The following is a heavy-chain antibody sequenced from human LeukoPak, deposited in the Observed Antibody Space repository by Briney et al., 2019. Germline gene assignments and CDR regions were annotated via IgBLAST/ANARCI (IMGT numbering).Heavy chain of an antibody. CDR1: GGSFSGYY. J-gene: IGHJ4*02. CDR2: INHSEST. Sequence: PSETLSLTCAVYGGSFSGYYWSWIRQPPGKGLEWIGEINHSESTNYNPSLKHRVTISVDTSKNQFSLKLSSVTAADTAVYYCARGFMVAMFDYWGQGTLVTVSS. CDR3: ARGFMVAMFDY. V-gene: IGHV4-34*01. D-gene: IGHD2-15*01.